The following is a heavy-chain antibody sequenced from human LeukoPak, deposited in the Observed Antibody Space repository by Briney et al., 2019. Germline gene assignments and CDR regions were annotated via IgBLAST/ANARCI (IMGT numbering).Heavy chain of an antibody. Sequence: GESLKISCQASGYRFSDYWIGWVRQMPGKGLEWMGITYPDDSDTKSGPSFQGQVTISADKSINTACLQWSSLKASDTAIFYCARLDYGGSEVVDYWGQGTLVTVSS. D-gene: IGHD4-23*01. CDR1: GYRFSDYW. J-gene: IGHJ4*02. CDR2: TYPDDSDT. V-gene: IGHV5-51*01. CDR3: ARLDYGGSEVVDY.